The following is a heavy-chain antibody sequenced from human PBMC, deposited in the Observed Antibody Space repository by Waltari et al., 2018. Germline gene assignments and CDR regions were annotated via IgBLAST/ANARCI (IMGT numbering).Heavy chain of an antibody. D-gene: IGHD3-22*01. CDR2: INHSGST. CDR1: GGSFSGYY. V-gene: IGHV4-34*01. Sequence: QVQLQQWGAGLLKPSATLSLTCPVYGGSFSGYYWSWIRQPPGKGLEWIGEINHSGSTNYNPSLKSRVTISVDTSKNQFSLKLSSVTAADTAVYYCARGPVVPRGEYYYYYGMDVWGQGTTVTVSS. J-gene: IGHJ6*02. CDR3: ARGPVVPRGEYYYYYGMDV.